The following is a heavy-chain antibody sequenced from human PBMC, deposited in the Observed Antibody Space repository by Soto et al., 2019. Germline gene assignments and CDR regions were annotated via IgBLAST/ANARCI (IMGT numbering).Heavy chain of an antibody. CDR2: ISGDTGKT. D-gene: IGHD3-10*01. Sequence: QLQLMQSGAEVKKPGASVTVSCQASGYTFDRYGISWVRQAPGQGLEWLGWISGDTGKTSEAHNLGGRLAMTMDASTSKASMQLRSLTSDDTAVYYCARDTRGGGAYGLDVWGQGTTVIVSS. CDR3: ARDTRGGGAYGLDV. CDR1: GYTFDRYG. V-gene: IGHV1-18*01. J-gene: IGHJ6*02.